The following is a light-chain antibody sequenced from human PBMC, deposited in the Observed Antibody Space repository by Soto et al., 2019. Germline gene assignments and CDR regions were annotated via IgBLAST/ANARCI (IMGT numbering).Light chain of an antibody. Sequence: EIVMTQTPATLSVSPGERATLSCRASQSVSSILAWYQQKPGQAPRVLIYGASTRATGIPARFSGSGSGTEFTLTISSLQSEDFAVYYCQQNNNWPPYTFGQGTKLEIK. CDR2: GAS. V-gene: IGKV3-15*01. CDR3: QQNNNWPPYT. CDR1: QSVSSI. J-gene: IGKJ2*01.